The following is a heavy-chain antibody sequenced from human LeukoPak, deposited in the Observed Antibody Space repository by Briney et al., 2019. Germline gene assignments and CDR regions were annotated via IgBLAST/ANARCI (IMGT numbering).Heavy chain of an antibody. D-gene: IGHD1-20*01. CDR2: ISYDGSNK. CDR3: AREGYITGRFDP. J-gene: IGHJ5*02. CDR1: GFTFSSYA. V-gene: IGHV3-30-3*01. Sequence: GGSLRLSCAASGFTFSSYAMHWVRQAPGKGLEWVAVISYDGSNKYYADSVKGRFTISRDNSKNTLYLQMNSLRAEDTAVYYCAREGYITGRFDPWGQGTLVTVSS.